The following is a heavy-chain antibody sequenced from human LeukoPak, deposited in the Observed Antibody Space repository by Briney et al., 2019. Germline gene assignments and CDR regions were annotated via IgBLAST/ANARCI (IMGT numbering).Heavy chain of an antibody. CDR3: ASLRRGELYSLGY. D-gene: IGHD3-16*01. V-gene: IGHV4-34*01. J-gene: IGHJ4*02. CDR2: INHSGST. CDR1: GGFFSGYY. Sequence: SETLSLTCAVYGGFFSGYYWSWIRQPPGKGLEWIGEINHSGSTNYNPSLKSRVTISVDTSKNQFSLKLSSVTAADTAVYYCASLRRGELYSLGYWGQGTLVTVSS.